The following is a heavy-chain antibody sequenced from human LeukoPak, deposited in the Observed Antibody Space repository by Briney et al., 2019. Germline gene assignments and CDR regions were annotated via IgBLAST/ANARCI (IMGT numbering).Heavy chain of an antibody. J-gene: IGHJ4*02. CDR1: GGSIRSSYYY. Sequence: ETLSLTCTVSGGSIRSSYYYWGWIRQAPGKGLEWVSAISGSGVSTYYADSVKGRFTISRDNSKNTLYLQMNSLRAEDTAVYYCAKDSSSAVGVFDYWGQGTLVTVSS. D-gene: IGHD6-6*01. V-gene: IGHV3-23*01. CDR3: AKDSSSAVGVFDY. CDR2: ISGSGVST.